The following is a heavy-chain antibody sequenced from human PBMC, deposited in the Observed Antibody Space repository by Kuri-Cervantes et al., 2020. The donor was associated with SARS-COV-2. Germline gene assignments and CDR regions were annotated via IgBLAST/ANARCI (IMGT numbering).Heavy chain of an antibody. J-gene: IGHJ4*02. Sequence: GESLKISCAASGFTVSSNYMSWVRQAPGKGLEWVSSISSSSSYIYYADSVKGRFTISRDNAKNSLYLQMNSLRAEDTAVYYCARDRHPGGFDYWGQGTLVTVSS. D-gene: IGHD1-14*01. CDR1: GFTVSSNY. V-gene: IGHV3-21*01. CDR2: ISSSSSYI. CDR3: ARDRHPGGFDY.